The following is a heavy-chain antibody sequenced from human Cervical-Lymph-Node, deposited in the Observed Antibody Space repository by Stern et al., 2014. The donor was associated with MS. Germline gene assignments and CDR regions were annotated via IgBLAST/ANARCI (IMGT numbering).Heavy chain of an antibody. V-gene: IGHV4-4*02. Sequence: QVLLQESGPGLVKASGTLSLTCAVSGDSITSDTWWSWVRQPPRKGLEWIGEIHHSGTTNYNPSLESRLTISLDKSTTQLSLNLTSVTAADTAVYYCARASLGGYDWFDPWGQGTLVTVSS. CDR2: IHHSGTT. CDR1: GDSITSDTW. CDR3: ARASLGGYDWFDP. J-gene: IGHJ5*02. D-gene: IGHD5-12*01.